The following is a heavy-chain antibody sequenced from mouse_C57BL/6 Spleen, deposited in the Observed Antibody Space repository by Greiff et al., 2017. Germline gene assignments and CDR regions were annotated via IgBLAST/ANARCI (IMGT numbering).Heavy chain of an antibody. CDR3: AHITTVVEGFAY. V-gene: IGHV1-82*01. CDR2: IYPGDGDT. D-gene: IGHD1-1*01. Sequence: VQLQQSGPELVKPGASVKISCKASGYAFSSSWMNWVKQRPGKGLEWIGRIYPGDGDTNYNGKFKGKATLTADKSSSTAYMQLSSLTSEDSAVYFCAHITTVVEGFAYWGQGTLVTVSA. J-gene: IGHJ3*01. CDR1: GYAFSSSW.